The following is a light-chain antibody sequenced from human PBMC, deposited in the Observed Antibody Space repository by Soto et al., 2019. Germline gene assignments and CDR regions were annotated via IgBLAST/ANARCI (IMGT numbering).Light chain of an antibody. CDR1: SSDVGGYNY. Sequence: QTVVTQPASVSGSPGQSITISCTGTSSDVGGYNYVSWYQQHPGKAPKLMIYEVSNRPSGVSNRFSGSKSGNTASLTISGLQAEDEGDYYCSSYTSSSTVVFGGGTKVTVL. CDR3: SSYTSSSTVV. CDR2: EVS. J-gene: IGLJ2*01. V-gene: IGLV2-14*01.